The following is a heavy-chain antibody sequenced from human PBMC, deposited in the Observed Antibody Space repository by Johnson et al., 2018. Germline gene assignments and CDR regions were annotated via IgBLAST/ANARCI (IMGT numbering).Heavy chain of an antibody. J-gene: IGHJ3*02. D-gene: IGHD6-13*01. CDR2: IYYSGST. Sequence: QVQLQESGPGLVKPSEPLSLTCTVSGGSISSYYWSWIRQPPGKGLEWIGYIYYSGSTNYNPSLKSRVTISVDTSKNQFSLKLSSVTAADTAVYYCARRIAPAGSDAFDIWGQGTMVTVSS. CDR1: GGSISSYY. V-gene: IGHV4-59*01. CDR3: ARRIAPAGSDAFDI.